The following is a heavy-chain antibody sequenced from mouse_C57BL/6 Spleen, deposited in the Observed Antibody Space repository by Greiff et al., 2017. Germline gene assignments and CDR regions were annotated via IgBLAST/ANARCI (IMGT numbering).Heavy chain of an antibody. CDR1: GFNIKDYY. J-gene: IGHJ3*01. V-gene: IGHV14-2*01. Sequence: VQLQQSGAELVKPGASVKLSCTASGFNIKDYYMHWVKQRTEQGLEWIGRIDPEDGETKYAPKFQGKATITADTSSNTAYLQLSSLTSEDTAVDYGASTPPAHYYGSSPRAYWGQGTLVTVSA. CDR3: ASTPPAHYYGSSPRAY. D-gene: IGHD1-1*01. CDR2: IDPEDGET.